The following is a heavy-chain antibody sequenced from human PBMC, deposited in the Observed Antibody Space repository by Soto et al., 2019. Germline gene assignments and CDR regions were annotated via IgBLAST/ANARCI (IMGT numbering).Heavy chain of an antibody. D-gene: IGHD5-18*01. J-gene: IGHJ4*02. CDR1: GISISRYW. Sequence: PGGTLRFSCAASGISISRYWISWVRQAPGKGLDWVADIKQDGSEKYYVDSVKSRFTVSRDNAKKSLYLEMASLRVDDTALYYCARGGFSYGTGIESWGQGTLVTVSS. V-gene: IGHV3-7*01. CDR2: IKQDGSEK. CDR3: ARGGFSYGTGIES.